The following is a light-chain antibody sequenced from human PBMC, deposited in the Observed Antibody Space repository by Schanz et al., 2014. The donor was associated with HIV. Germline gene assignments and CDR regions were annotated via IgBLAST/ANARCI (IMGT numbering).Light chain of an antibody. CDR2: DAS. V-gene: IGKV3-20*01. CDR1: QSVSSGC. Sequence: EIVLTQSPGTLSLSPGERATLSCRASQSVSSGCLAWYQQKPGQAPRLLIYDASNRATGIPDRFSGSGSGTDFTLTISRLEPEDFAVYYCQQYGSSPWTFGQGTKVEIK. J-gene: IGKJ1*01. CDR3: QQYGSSPWT.